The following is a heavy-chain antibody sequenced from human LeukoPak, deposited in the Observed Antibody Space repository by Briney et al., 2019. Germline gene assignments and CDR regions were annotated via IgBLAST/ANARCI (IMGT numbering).Heavy chain of an antibody. V-gene: IGHV4-59*08. CDR3: ARQSAGFDL. CDR1: GGSISGHY. Sequence: SETLSLTCTASGGSISGHYWNWIRQPPGKGLEWIGSLYNSGSPNYNPSLKSRVTISLDTSKNHFSLRLTSVTSADTAVYYCARQSAGFDLWGQGTLVTVSS. J-gene: IGHJ4*02. CDR2: LYNSGSP.